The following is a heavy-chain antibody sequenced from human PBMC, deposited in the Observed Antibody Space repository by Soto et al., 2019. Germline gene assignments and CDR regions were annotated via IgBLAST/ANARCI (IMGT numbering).Heavy chain of an antibody. CDR3: AKGYYYGSGSSGNWFDP. CDR2: ISGSGGST. Sequence: GGSLRLSCAASGFTFSSYAMSWVRQAPGKGLEWVSAISGSGGSTYYADSVKGRFTISRDNSKNTLYLQMNSLRAEDTAVYYCAKGYYYGSGSSGNWFDPWGQGTLVTVS. J-gene: IGHJ5*02. V-gene: IGHV3-23*01. D-gene: IGHD3-10*01. CDR1: GFTFSSYA.